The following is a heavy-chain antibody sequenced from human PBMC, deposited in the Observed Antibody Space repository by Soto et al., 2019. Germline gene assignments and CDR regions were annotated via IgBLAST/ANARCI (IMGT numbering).Heavy chain of an antibody. CDR3: GRQPEDFTSGIDI. J-gene: IGHJ4*02. CDR2: NSSTTNYI. Sequence: SLKLDWEAAGFTMTVYSRNCGLQDRGKGLEWVSSNSSTTNYIYYADSIKGRFTVSRDNAKNAVYLEMNSLSAEDTALYYCGRQPEDFTSGIDIWGQGTLVTVSS. CDR1: GFTMTVYS. V-gene: IGHV3-21*01.